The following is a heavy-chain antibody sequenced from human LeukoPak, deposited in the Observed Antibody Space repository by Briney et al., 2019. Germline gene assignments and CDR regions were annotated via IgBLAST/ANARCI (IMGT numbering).Heavy chain of an antibody. CDR1: GGSISPYY. V-gene: IGHV4-59*08. CDR2: IYYSGST. D-gene: IGHD3-22*01. CDR3: ARHFTYYYDSSGYPRDAFDI. Sequence: SETLSLTCTVSGGSISPYYWSWIRQSPGKGLVWIGYIYYSGSTNYNPSLKSRVTISVDMSKNQFSLKLSSGTAADTALYYCARHFTYYYDSSGYPRDAFDIWGQGTMVTVSS. J-gene: IGHJ3*02.